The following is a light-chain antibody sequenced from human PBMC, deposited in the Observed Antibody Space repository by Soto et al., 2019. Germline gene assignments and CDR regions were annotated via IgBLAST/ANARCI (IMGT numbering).Light chain of an antibody. J-gene: IGKJ2*01. CDR1: QSISRN. CDR3: QQSHSPPYT. V-gene: IGKV1-39*01. Sequence: DIQLTQSPSSLSPSVGARITLSCRARQSISRNFNWYQQMPGKAPSLLIYAARDLQSGVPGRFSGSGSGTEFNRTISSLQPEDLATDYCQQSHSPPYTVGQGPKLEI. CDR2: AAR.